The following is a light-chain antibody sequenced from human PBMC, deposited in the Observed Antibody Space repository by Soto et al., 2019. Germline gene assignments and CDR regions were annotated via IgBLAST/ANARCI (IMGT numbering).Light chain of an antibody. CDR1: SSDVGGYNY. V-gene: IGLV2-14*01. Sequence: QSVLTQPASVSGSPGQSITISCTGTSSDVGGYNYVSWYQQHPGKAPKLMIYEVSNRPTGVYNGFSGSKSDNTASLTISGLQAEDEADYYCSSYTSSSTYVFGTGTKLTVL. CDR3: SSYTSSSTYV. J-gene: IGLJ1*01. CDR2: EVS.